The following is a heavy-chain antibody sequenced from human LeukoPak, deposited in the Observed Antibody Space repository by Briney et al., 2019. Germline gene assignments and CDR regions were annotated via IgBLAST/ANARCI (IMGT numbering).Heavy chain of an antibody. V-gene: IGHV4-34*01. D-gene: IGHD3-16*01. J-gene: IGHJ4*02. CDR3: ARGDDGGNYFDY. Sequence: SETLSLTCAVYGGSFSGYYWSWIRQPPGKELGWIGEINHSGSTNYNPSLKSRVTISVDTSKNQFSLKLSSVTAADTAVYYCARGDDGGNYFDYWGQGTLVTVSS. CDR1: GGSFSGYY. CDR2: INHSGST.